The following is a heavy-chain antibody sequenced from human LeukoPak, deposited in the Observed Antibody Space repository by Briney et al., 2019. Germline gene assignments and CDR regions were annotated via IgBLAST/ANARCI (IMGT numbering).Heavy chain of an antibody. V-gene: IGHV4-39*01. Sequence: SETLSLTCTVSGGSINSGTFYWGWIRQPPGKGLEWIGSMYYDGSSYYNPSLKSRVTTSVDTSKNQFSLKLTSATAADTAVYFCARRSDSGSDDGEDYFDYWGQGTLVTVSS. D-gene: IGHD1-26*01. CDR1: GGSINSGTFY. CDR3: ARRSDSGSDDGEDYFDY. CDR2: MYYDGSS. J-gene: IGHJ4*02.